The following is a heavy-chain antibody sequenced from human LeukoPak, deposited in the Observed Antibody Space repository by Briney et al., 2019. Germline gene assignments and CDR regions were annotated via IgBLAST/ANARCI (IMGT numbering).Heavy chain of an antibody. V-gene: IGHV3-23*01. CDR1: GVTFSSYA. CDR3: AKDLRLFDY. Sequence: PGESLRLSCAASGVTFSSYAMSWVRQAPGKGLEWVSAISGSGSSTYYADSVNGRFTISRDNSKNTLYLQMNSLRAEDTAVYYWAKDLRLFDYWGQGTLVTVSS. CDR2: ISGSGSST. J-gene: IGHJ4*02.